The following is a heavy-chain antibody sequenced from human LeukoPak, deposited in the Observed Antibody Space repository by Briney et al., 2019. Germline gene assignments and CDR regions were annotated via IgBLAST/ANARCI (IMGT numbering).Heavy chain of an antibody. CDR3: ARVPSDSIVATIGYYFDY. J-gene: IGHJ4*02. Sequence: SVKVSCKASGGTFSRYAISWVRQAPGQGLEWMGGIVPIFGTANYAQKFQGRVTITADESTSTAYMELSSLRSEDTAVYYCARVPSDSIVATIGYYFDYWGQGTLVTVSS. CDR2: IVPIFGTA. CDR1: GGTFSRYA. V-gene: IGHV1-69*01. D-gene: IGHD5-12*01.